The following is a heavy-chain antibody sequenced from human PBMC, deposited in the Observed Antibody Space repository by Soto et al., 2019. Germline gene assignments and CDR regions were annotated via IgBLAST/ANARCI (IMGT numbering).Heavy chain of an antibody. D-gene: IGHD6-6*01. V-gene: IGHV4-61*01. CDR1: GGSVSSGSYY. J-gene: IGHJ4*02. CDR3: ATYTAARPEVGGYFDY. CDR2: IYYSGST. Sequence: ETLSLTCTVSGGSVSSGSYYWSWIRQPPGKGLEWIGYIYYSGSTNYNPSLKSRVTISVDTSKNQFSLKLSSVTAADTAVYYCATYTAARPEVGGYFDYWGQGTLVTVSS.